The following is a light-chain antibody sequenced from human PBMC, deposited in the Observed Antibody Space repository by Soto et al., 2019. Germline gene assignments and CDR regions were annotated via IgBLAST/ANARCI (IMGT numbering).Light chain of an antibody. V-gene: IGLV2-23*01. Sequence: QSALTQPRSVSGSPGQSVTISCTGTSSDVGGYNYVSWYQQHPGKAPKLMIYEGSKRPSGVSNRFSGSKSGNTASLTISGLQAEDEADYYCCSYAGSSTPVFGGGTKVTVL. J-gene: IGLJ2*01. CDR3: CSYAGSSTPV. CDR1: SSDVGGYNY. CDR2: EGS.